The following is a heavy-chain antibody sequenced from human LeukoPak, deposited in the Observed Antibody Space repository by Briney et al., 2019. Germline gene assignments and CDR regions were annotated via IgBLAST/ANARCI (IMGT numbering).Heavy chain of an antibody. V-gene: IGHV4-39*01. CDR1: GGSISTSGYY. J-gene: IGHJ5*02. D-gene: IGHD4-17*01. Sequence: SETLSLTCTVSGGSISTSGYYWGWIRQPPGKGLEWIGSIFYSGSTFYNPSLKSRVTISVDTSKNQFSLKLSSVPAADPAVYYCAGRRYGNQFDPWGQGTLVTVSS. CDR3: AGRRYGNQFDP. CDR2: IFYSGST.